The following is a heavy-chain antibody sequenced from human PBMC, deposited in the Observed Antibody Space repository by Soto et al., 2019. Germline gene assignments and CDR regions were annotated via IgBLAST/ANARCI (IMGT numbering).Heavy chain of an antibody. CDR2: IIPILGIA. CDR1: GGTFSSYT. V-gene: IGHV1-69*02. D-gene: IGHD2-2*02. Sequence: QVQLVQSGAEVKKPGSSVKVSCKASGGTFSSYTISWVRQAPGQGLEWRGRIIPILGIANYAQKFQGRVTITADNSTSTAYMELSSLRPEDTAVYYCAVEYGSSTSGDRDYWGQGTLVTVSS. J-gene: IGHJ4*02. CDR3: AVEYGSSTSGDRDY.